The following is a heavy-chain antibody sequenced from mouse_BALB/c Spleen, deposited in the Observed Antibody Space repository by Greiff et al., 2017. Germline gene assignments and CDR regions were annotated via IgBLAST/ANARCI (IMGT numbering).Heavy chain of an antibody. J-gene: IGHJ2*01. V-gene: IGHV5-17*02. CDR1: GFTFSSFG. CDR3: ARSTMSTTGDY. D-gene: IGHD2-4*01. CDR2: ISSGSSTI. Sequence: EVKLVESGGGLVQPGGSRKLSCAASGFTFSSFGMHWVRQAPEKGLEWVAYISSGSSTIYYADTVKGRFTISRDNPKNTLFLQMTSLRSEDTAMYYCARSTMSTTGDYWGQGTTLTVSS.